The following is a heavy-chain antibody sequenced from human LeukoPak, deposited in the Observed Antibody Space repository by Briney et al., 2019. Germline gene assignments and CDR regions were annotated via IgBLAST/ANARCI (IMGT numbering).Heavy chain of an antibody. CDR3: ARDKYSSSSGGFDY. Sequence: GGSLRLSCAASGFTFSSYSINWVRQAPGKGLEGVSSISSSSRYINYADSVKGRFTISRDNAKNSLYLQMNSLRAEDTAVYYCARDKYSSSSGGFDYWGQGTLVTVSS. V-gene: IGHV3-21*01. J-gene: IGHJ4*02. CDR1: GFTFSSYS. CDR2: ISSSSRYI. D-gene: IGHD6-6*01.